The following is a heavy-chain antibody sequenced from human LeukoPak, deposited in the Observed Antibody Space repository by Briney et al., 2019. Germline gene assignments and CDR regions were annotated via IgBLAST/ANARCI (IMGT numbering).Heavy chain of an antibody. CDR2: FSGSGGTT. Sequence: GGSLRLSCAASGFTSSSYAMNWVRQAPGRGLEWVSGFSGSGGTTYYADSVKGRFTISRDNSKNTLYLQMNSLRAKDTAVYYCANGNRCTSPNCLGYYYFYMDVWGKGTTVTVSS. V-gene: IGHV3-23*01. CDR1: GFTSSSYA. J-gene: IGHJ6*03. D-gene: IGHD2-8*01. CDR3: ANGNRCTSPNCLGYYYFYMDV.